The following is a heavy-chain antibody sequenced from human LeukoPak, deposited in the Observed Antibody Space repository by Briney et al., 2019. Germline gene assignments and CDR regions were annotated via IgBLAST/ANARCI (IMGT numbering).Heavy chain of an antibody. CDR3: VITSATGPIDY. CDR1: GFTFSSYA. Sequence: GGSLRLSCSASGFTFSSYAMHWVRQAPGXGLEYVSAISSNGGSTYYADSVKGRFTISRDNSKNTLYLQMSSLRAEDTAVYYCVITSATGPIDYWGQGTLVTVSS. V-gene: IGHV3-64D*09. D-gene: IGHD6-6*01. CDR2: ISSNGGST. J-gene: IGHJ4*02.